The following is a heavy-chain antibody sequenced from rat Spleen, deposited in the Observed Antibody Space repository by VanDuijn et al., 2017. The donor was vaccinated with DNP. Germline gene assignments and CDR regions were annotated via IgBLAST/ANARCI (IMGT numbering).Heavy chain of an antibody. CDR2: IVTSGGNT. V-gene: IGHV5-25*01. Sequence: EVQLVESGGGLVQPGRSLKLSCAASGFTFSNYDMAWVRQAPTKGLEWVAAIVTSGGNTYYRDSVKGRFTVSRDDAKSTLYLQMDSLRSEDTATYYCTRPIYNNHGGFAYWGQGVMVTVSS. D-gene: IGHD1-10*01. CDR1: GFTFSNYD. CDR3: TRPIYNNHGGFAY. J-gene: IGHJ2*01.